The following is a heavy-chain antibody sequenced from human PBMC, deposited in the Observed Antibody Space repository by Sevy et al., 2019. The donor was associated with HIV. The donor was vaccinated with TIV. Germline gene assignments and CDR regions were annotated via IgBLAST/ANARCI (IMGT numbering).Heavy chain of an antibody. J-gene: IGHJ4*02. D-gene: IGHD3-10*01. CDR1: GFTFRTSG. Sequence: GGSLRLSCVTSGFTFRTSGMHWVRQSPGKGLEWVAVISYDEAHKNYADSVKGRFSISKDNSKNTWYLQMSSLRTEDTAVYYCAKDYSAGITMVRGAYRARGDYFDYWGQGPQVTVSS. V-gene: IGHV3-30*18. CDR3: AKDYSAGITMVRGAYRARGDYFDY. CDR2: ISYDEAHK.